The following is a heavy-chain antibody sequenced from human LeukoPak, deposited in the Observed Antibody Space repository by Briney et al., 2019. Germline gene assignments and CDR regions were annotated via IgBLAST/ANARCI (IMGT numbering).Heavy chain of an antibody. CDR2: IIPISGTT. D-gene: IGHD1-26*01. CDR3: ARKLRLGGNWFDP. Sequence: SVKFSCKTSGGTFTSYAITWVRQAPGQGLEWMGKIIPISGTTNYAQKFQGRVTFTADESTSTAYMELSSLRSEDTALYYCARKLRLGGNWFDPWGQGTLVTVSS. V-gene: IGHV1-69*15. CDR1: GGTFTSYA. J-gene: IGHJ5*02.